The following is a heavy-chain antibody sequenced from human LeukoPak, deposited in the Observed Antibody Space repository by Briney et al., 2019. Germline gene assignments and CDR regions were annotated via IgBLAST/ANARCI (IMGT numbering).Heavy chain of an antibody. J-gene: IGHJ4*02. CDR3: AKDPGVVPAHYFDY. CDR1: GFTFSSYA. Sequence: GGSLRLSCAASGFTFSSYAMNWVRQAPGKGLEWVSGTGSTGVSTFYADSVKGRFTVSGDNSKNTLSLQMNSLRAEDTAVYYCAKDPGVVPAHYFDYWGQGTLVTVSS. V-gene: IGHV3-23*01. CDR2: TGSTGVST. D-gene: IGHD2-2*01.